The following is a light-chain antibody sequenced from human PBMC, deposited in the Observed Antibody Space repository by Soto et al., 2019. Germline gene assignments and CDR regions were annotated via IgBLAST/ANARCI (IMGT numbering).Light chain of an antibody. V-gene: IGKV3-20*01. CDR2: GAS. CDR1: QSVSSTF. Sequence: EIVLTQSPGSLSLSPGERATLSCRASQSVSSTFFAWYQQRPGQAPRLLMYGASSRATGIPERFSGSGSGTDFTLTISRLEPEDFGVYYCQQFESPVTFGQGTKVEIK. CDR3: QQFESPVT. J-gene: IGKJ1*01.